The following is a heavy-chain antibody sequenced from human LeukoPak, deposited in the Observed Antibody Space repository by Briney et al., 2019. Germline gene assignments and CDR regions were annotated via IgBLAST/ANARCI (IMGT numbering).Heavy chain of an antibody. J-gene: IGHJ5*02. Sequence: SETLSLTCTVSGGSISSSSYYWGWIRQPPGKGLEWIGSTYYSGSTYYNPSLKSRVTISVDTSKNQFSLKLSSVNAADTAVYYCARSPRYYYDSSGAQNWFDPWGRGTLVTVSS. D-gene: IGHD3-22*01. V-gene: IGHV4-39*01. CDR3: ARSPRYYYDSSGAQNWFDP. CDR2: TYYSGST. CDR1: GGSISSSSYY.